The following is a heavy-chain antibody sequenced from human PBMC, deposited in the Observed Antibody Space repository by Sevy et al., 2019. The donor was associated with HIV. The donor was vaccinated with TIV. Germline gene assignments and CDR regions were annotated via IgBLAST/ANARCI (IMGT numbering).Heavy chain of an antibody. V-gene: IGHV4-59*01. J-gene: IGHJ6*02. CDR3: AREYSSSETLHV. CDR1: GGSIHNSY. CDR2: IHSSGST. D-gene: IGHD6-13*01. Sequence: SETLSLTCTVSGGSIHNSYWSWIRQSPGKALEWIGYIHSSGSTNGNPSLKGRVTISVDTSKNQFSLNLKSVTAADSGIYYCAREYSSSETLHVWGQGTTVTVSS.